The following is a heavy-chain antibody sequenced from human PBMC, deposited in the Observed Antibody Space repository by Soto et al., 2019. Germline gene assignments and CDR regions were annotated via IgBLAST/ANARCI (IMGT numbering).Heavy chain of an antibody. CDR2: ISGDGSGT. J-gene: IGHJ4*02. CDR3: VGIDF. V-gene: IGHV3-23*01. CDR1: GFTFSAYA. D-gene: IGHD3-10*01. Sequence: EVRLLESGGGLVQPGGSLRLACAAYGFTFSAYAMSWARQAPGKGLEWVSTISGDGSGTHYADSVRGRFTISRDNSKSTLFLQMESLRVDDTVIYYFVGIDFRGQGSLITFYS.